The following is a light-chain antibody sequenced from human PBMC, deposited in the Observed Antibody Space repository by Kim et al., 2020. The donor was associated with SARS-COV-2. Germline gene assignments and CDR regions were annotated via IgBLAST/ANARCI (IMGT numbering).Light chain of an antibody. J-gene: IGLJ1*01. CDR2: LDSDGSH. CDR3: QTWGTSLGV. V-gene: IGLV4-69*01. Sequence: QPVLTQSPSASASLGASVKLTCTLSSGHSSYAIAWHQQQPEKGPRYLMKLDSDGSHSKGDGIPDRFSGSSSGAERYLTISSLQSEDEADYYCQTWGTSLGVFGTGTKVTVL. CDR1: SGHSSYA.